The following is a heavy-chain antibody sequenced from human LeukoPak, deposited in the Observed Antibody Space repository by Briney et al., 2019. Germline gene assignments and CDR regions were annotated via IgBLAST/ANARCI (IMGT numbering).Heavy chain of an antibody. Sequence: SETLSLTCTVSGGSISSYYWSWIRQPPGKGLEWIGYIYYSGSTNYNPSLKSRVTISVDTSKNQFSLKLSPVTAADTAVYYCARGFARAEYWGQGTLVTVSS. CDR1: GGSISSYY. J-gene: IGHJ4*02. CDR3: ARGFARAEY. CDR2: IYYSGST. V-gene: IGHV4-59*01.